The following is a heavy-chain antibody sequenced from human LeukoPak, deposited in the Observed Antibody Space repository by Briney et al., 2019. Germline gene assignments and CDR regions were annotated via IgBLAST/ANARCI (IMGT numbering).Heavy chain of an antibody. J-gene: IGHJ4*02. D-gene: IGHD3-3*01. Sequence: SETLSLTCAVYGGSFSGYYWSWIRQPPGKGLEWIGEINHSGSTNYNPSLKSRVTISVDTSKNQFSLKLSSVTAADTAVYYCARLAPDYDFWSGYTSDYWGQGTLVTVSS. V-gene: IGHV4-34*01. CDR3: ARLAPDYDFWSGYTSDY. CDR1: GGSFSGYY. CDR2: INHSGST.